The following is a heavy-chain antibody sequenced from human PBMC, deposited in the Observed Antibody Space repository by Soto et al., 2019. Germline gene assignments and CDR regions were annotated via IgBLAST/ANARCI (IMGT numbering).Heavy chain of an antibody. J-gene: IGHJ5*02. D-gene: IGHD5-18*01. CDR1: GCTFSSYG. CDR2: ISYDGSNK. CDR3: AKDSLGYSYGYLALDP. V-gene: IGHV3-30*18. Sequence: GGSLRLSCAASGCTFSSYGMHWVRQAPGKGLEWVAVISYDGSNKYYADSVKGRFTISRDNSKNTLYLQMNSLRAEDTAVYYCAKDSLGYSYGYLALDPWGQGTLVTVSS.